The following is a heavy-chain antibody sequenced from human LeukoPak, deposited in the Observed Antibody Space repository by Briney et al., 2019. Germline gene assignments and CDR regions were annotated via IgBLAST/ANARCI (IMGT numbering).Heavy chain of an antibody. Sequence: SETLSLTCTVSGGSINTYYWSWIRQPAGKGLEYIGRIYTSGSTNYNPSLQSRVTISIDTSKNEFSLKVTSVTAADTAVYYCARDPYDSGIWGQGTLVTVSS. V-gene: IGHV4-4*07. CDR3: ARDPYDSGI. D-gene: IGHD3-10*01. J-gene: IGHJ4*02. CDR1: GGSINTYY. CDR2: IYTSGST.